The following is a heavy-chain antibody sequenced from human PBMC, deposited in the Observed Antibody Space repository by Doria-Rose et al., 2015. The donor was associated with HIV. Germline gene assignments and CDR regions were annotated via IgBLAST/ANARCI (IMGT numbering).Heavy chain of an antibody. CDR2: IFSDDER. CDR3: ARIKSSRWYHKYYFDF. D-gene: IGHD6-13*01. CDR1: GVSLSSPGMG. J-gene: IGHJ4*02. Sequence: QVTLKESGPVPVEPTETLTLTCTVSGVSLSSPGMGVSWIRQPPGKALEWLANIFSDDERSYKTSLKSRLTISRGTSKSQVVLTMTDMDPVDTATYYCARIKSSRWYHKYYFDFWGQGTLVIVSA. V-gene: IGHV2-26*01.